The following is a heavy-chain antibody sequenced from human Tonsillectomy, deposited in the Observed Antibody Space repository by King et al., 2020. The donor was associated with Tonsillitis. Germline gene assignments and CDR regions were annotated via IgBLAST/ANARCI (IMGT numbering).Heavy chain of an antibody. V-gene: IGHV3-48*03. J-gene: IGHJ4*02. Sequence: VQLVESGGGLAQPGGSLRLSCAASGFTFSSYEMNWVRQAPGKGLEWISYISSSAGIIFYADSVKGRFTISRDNAKNSLYLQMNSLIAEDTAVYYCARPYYYDSSGPFDYWGQGTLVTVSS. D-gene: IGHD3-22*01. CDR3: ARPYYYDSSGPFDY. CDR2: ISSSAGII. CDR1: GFTFSSYE.